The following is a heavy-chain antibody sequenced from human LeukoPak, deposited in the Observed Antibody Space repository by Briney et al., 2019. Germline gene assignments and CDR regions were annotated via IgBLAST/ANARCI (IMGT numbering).Heavy chain of an antibody. CDR2: INPNSGGT. J-gene: IGHJ3*02. CDR3: ARGPPVEGCCSGGSCKDAFDI. V-gene: IGHV1-2*02. CDR1: GYTFTGYY. Sequence: ASVKVSCKASGYTFTGYYMHWVRQAPGQGLEWMGWINPNSGGTNYAQKFQGRVTMTRDTSISTAYMELSRLRSDDTAVYYCARGPPVEGCCSGGSCKDAFDIWGQGTMVTVSS. D-gene: IGHD2-15*01.